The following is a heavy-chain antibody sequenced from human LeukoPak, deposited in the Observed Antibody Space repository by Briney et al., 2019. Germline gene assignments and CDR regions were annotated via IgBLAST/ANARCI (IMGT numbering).Heavy chain of an antibody. Sequence: PSETLSLTCTVSGGSISSYCWSWIRQPPGKGLEWIGYIYYSGSTNYNPSLKSRVTISVDTSKNQFSLKLSSVTAADTAVYYCARAKQVAYYYYYMDVWGKGTTVTVSS. J-gene: IGHJ6*03. CDR2: IYYSGST. CDR3: ARAKQVAYYYYYMDV. D-gene: IGHD6-6*01. V-gene: IGHV4-59*12. CDR1: GGSISSYC.